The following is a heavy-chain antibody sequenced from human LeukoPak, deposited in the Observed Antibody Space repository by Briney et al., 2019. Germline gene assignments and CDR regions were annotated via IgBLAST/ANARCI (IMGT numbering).Heavy chain of an antibody. CDR2: IKSKTDGGTT. CDR3: TTKGYGESYYYYGMDV. J-gene: IGHJ6*02. CDR1: GFTFSNAW. V-gene: IGHV3-15*01. D-gene: IGHD4-17*01. Sequence: PGGSLRLSCAASGFTFSNAWMSWVRQAPGKGLEWVGRIKSKTDGGTTDYAAPVKGRFTISRDDSKNTLYLQMNSLKTEDTAVYYCTTKGYGESYYYYGMDVWGQGTTVTVSS.